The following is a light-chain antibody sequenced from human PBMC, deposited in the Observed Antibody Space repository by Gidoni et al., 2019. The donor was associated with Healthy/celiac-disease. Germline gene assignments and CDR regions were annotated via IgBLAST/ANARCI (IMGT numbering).Light chain of an antibody. CDR1: SSNIGAGYD. CDR2: GNS. CDR3: QSYDSSLSVV. J-gene: IGLJ2*01. Sequence: HSVLTPPPSVSGAPGQGVTISCTGSSSNIGAGYDVHGYQQLPGTAPKLLIYGNSNRPSGVPDRFSGSKSGTSASLAITGLQAEDEADYYCQSYDSSLSVVFGGGTKLTVL. V-gene: IGLV1-40*01.